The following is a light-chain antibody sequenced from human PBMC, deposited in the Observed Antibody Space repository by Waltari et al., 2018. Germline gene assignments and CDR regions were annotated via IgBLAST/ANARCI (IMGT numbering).Light chain of an antibody. V-gene: IGLV1-44*01. J-gene: IGLJ1*01. CDR2: TNN. Sequence: QSVLTQPPSASGTPGPRVTISCSGSRSNIGSNAVNWYQQFPGTAPKLLIYTNNQRPSGVPDRFSGSKSGTSASLAISGLQSEDEADYYCAAWDDSLNAFYVFGTGTKVTVL. CDR3: AAWDDSLNAFYV. CDR1: RSNIGSNA.